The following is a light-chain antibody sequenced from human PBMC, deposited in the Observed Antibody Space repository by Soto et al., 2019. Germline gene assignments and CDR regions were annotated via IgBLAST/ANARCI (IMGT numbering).Light chain of an antibody. CDR1: SGHGNYV. Sequence: QLVLTQSPSASASLGASVKLTCTLSSGHGNYVIAWHQQQPEKGPRFLMKVKSDGSHNEGDGIPDRFSGSSSGAERYLAISSLQSEDEADYFCQTWDTGIVVFGGGTKLTVL. J-gene: IGLJ2*01. V-gene: IGLV4-69*01. CDR3: QTWDTGIVV. CDR2: VKSDGSH.